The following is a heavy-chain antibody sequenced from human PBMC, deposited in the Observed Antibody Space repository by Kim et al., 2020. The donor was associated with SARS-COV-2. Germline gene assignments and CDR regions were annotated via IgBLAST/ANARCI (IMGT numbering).Heavy chain of an antibody. Sequence: SETLSLTCTVSGGSISSGGYYWSWIRQHPGKGLEWIGYIYYSGSTYYNPSLKSRVTISVDTSKNQFSLKLSSVTAADTAVYYCARRRGFGELVWGQGTLVTVSS. CDR3: ARRRGFGELV. CDR1: GGSISSGGYY. V-gene: IGHV4-31*03. J-gene: IGHJ4*02. D-gene: IGHD3-10*01. CDR2: IYYSGST.